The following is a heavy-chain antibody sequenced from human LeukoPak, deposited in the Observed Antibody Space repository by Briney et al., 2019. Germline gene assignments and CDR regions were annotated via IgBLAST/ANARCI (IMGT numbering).Heavy chain of an antibody. CDR2: VYTGGST. Sequence: GGSLRLSCAASGSTVSSNYMTWVRQAPGKGLEWVSVVYTGGSTYSADSVKGRFTISRDNSKNTLYLQMNSLRAEDTAVYYCARGLAAAGLYFDYWGQGTLVTVSS. CDR3: ARGLAAAGLYFDY. J-gene: IGHJ4*02. V-gene: IGHV3-53*01. CDR1: GSTVSSNY. D-gene: IGHD6-13*01.